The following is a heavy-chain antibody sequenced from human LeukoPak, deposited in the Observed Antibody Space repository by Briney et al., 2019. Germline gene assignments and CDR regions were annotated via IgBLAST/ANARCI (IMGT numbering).Heavy chain of an antibody. D-gene: IGHD1-1*01. V-gene: IGHV3-23*01. CDR3: ARPTGISSLSSSFQH. J-gene: IGHJ1*01. CDR1: GFTFSIYG. Sequence: GGSLRLSCAAAGFTFSIYGMTWVRQAPGKGLEWVAVISSSGGSTDYADSMKGRFTISRDNSKNTLYLQMNSLRAEDTAVYYCARPTGISSLSSSFQHWGQGTLVTVSS. CDR2: ISSSGGST.